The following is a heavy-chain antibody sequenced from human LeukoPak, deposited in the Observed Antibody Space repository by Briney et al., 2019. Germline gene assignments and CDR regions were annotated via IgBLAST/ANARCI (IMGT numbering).Heavy chain of an antibody. CDR3: AKVLKDYYDSSGYWPGPNFDY. V-gene: IGHV3-23*01. D-gene: IGHD3-22*01. CDR1: GFTFSSYA. CDR2: ISGSGGST. J-gene: IGHJ4*02. Sequence: PGGSLRLSCAACGFTFSSYAMSWVRQAPGKGLEWVSAISGSGGSTYYADSVKGRFTISRDNSKNTLYLQMNSLRAEDTAVYYCAKVLKDYYDSSGYWPGPNFDYWGQGTLVTVSS.